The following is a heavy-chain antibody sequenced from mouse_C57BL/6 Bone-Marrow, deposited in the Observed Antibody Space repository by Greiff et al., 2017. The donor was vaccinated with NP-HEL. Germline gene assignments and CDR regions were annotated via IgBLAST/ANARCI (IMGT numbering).Heavy chain of an antibody. V-gene: IGHV1-50*01. Sequence: QVQLKQPGAELVKPGASVKLSCKASGYTFTSYWMQWVKQRPGQGLEWIGEIDPSDSYTNYNQKFKCKATLTVDTSSSTAYMQLSSLTSEDSAVYYCAREAYYYGSPLFAYWGQGTLVTVSA. CDR2: IDPSDSYT. D-gene: IGHD1-1*01. CDR1: GYTFTSYW. J-gene: IGHJ3*01. CDR3: AREAYYYGSPLFAY.